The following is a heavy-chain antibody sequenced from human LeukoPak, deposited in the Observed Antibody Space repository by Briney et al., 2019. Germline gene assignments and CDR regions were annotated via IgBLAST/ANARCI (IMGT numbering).Heavy chain of an antibody. CDR3: ARGLRVVRGVTVFGY. CDR2: ISAYNGNT. D-gene: IGHD3-10*01. V-gene: IGHV1-18*01. CDR1: GYTFTSYG. J-gene: IGHJ4*02. Sequence: GASVKVSCKASGYTFTSYGISWVRQAPGQGLEWMGGISAYNGNTNYAQKLQGRVTMTTDTSTSTAYMELRSLRSDDTAVYYCARGLRVVRGVTVFGYWGQGTLVTVSS.